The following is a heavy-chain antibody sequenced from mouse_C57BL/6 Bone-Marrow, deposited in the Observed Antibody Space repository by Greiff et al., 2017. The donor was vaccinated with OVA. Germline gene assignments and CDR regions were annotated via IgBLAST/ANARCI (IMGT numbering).Heavy chain of an antibody. CDR1: GFTFSDAW. J-gene: IGHJ3*01. Sequence: EVQLQESGGGLVQPGGSMKLSCAASGFTFSDAWMDWVRQSPEKGLEWVAEIRNKANNHATYYAESVKGRFTISRDDSKSSVYLQMNSLRAEDTGIYYCTSIYYGNYEGFAYWGQGTLVTVSA. CDR2: IRNKANNHAT. V-gene: IGHV6-6*01. CDR3: TSIYYGNYEGFAY. D-gene: IGHD2-1*01.